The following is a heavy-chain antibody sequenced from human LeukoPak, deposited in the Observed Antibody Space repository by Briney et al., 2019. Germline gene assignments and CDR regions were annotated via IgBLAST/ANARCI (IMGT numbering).Heavy chain of an antibody. Sequence: GGSLRLSCAASGFTLSTTYMSWVRQAPGKGLEWVSVIYSGGTTYYADSVKGRFTISRDNSKNTVYLQMNSLRAEDTAVYYCAKGRIAAALVADYWGQGTLVTVSS. CDR2: IYSGGTT. CDR3: AKGRIAAALVADY. V-gene: IGHV3-53*01. J-gene: IGHJ4*02. CDR1: GFTLSTTY. D-gene: IGHD6-13*01.